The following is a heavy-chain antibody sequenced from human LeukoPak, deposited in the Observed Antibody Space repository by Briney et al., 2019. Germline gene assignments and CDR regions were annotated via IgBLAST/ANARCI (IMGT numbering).Heavy chain of an antibody. CDR1: GGSMSSFY. Sequence: PSETLSLTCTVSGGSMSSFYWTWIRQPPGKGLEWIGCIYYSGTTNYNPSLKSRVSISVDTSKNQFSLNLTSVSAADTAVYYCARGGDYGDLRYFDYWGQGTLVTVSS. V-gene: IGHV4-59*01. D-gene: IGHD4-17*01. CDR2: IYYSGTT. J-gene: IGHJ4*02. CDR3: ARGGDYGDLRYFDY.